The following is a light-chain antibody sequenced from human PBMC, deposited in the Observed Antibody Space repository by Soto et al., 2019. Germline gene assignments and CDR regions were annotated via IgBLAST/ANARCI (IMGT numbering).Light chain of an antibody. CDR2: AAS. Sequence: DIQMTQSPSSVSSSAGDRVTITCRASQDISSWLAWYQQKPGKAPKLLIYAASSLQSGVPSRFSGSGSGTDFTLTISSLQPEDFETYYCQQANSFPITFGQGTRLEIK. J-gene: IGKJ5*01. V-gene: IGKV1-12*01. CDR1: QDISSW. CDR3: QQANSFPIT.